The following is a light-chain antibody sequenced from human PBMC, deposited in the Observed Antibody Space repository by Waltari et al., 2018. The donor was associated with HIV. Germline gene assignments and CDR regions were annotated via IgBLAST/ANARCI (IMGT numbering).Light chain of an antibody. CDR2: AAS. V-gene: IGKV1-39*01. CDR3: QQSHSTPR. CDR1: QRISNY. J-gene: IGKJ1*01. Sequence: DIQMTQSPSSLSASVGDRDTITCRASQRISNYLNWYQHKSGPAPNLLIYAASNLQSGVPSRFSGSGSGTDFNLTISNLQPEDLATYYCQQSHSTPRFGQGTKVEIK.